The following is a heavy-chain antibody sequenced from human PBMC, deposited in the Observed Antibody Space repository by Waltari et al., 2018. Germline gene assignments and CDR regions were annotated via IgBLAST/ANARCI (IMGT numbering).Heavy chain of an antibody. Sequence: QLQLQESGPRLVRPSETLSPICRVSGVSITSNNNYWAWIRQSPGQGLEWIGTVSYSGTTYINPSLKSRVSVSRDTSKNQVSLILGSVTAADMAVYYCATYIGASVGTAAFDVWGQGTMVTVSS. CDR1: GVSITSNNNY. D-gene: IGHD5-12*01. CDR3: ATYIGASVGTAAFDV. V-gene: IGHV4-39*01. CDR2: VSYSGTT. J-gene: IGHJ3*01.